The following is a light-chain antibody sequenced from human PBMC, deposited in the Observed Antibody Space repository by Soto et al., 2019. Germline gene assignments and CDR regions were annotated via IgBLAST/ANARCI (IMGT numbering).Light chain of an antibody. CDR3: TSHTGGGSIDV. J-gene: IGLJ1*01. Sequence: QSSLTQPASVSGSPGQSITISCTGTRSDVGANHYVSWYQQYPGEAPKVIIYEVTNRPSGVSNRFSGSKSDHTASLTISGLQAEDEADYYCTSHTGGGSIDVVGNGTKVTVL. CDR2: EVT. CDR1: RSDVGANHY. V-gene: IGLV2-14*01.